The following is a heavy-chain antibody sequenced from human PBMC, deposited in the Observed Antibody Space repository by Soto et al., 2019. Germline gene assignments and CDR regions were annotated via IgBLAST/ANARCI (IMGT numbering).Heavy chain of an antibody. V-gene: IGHV3-33*01. CDR1: GFTFNTYS. CDR2: IWYDGSNK. Sequence: GGSLRLSCEASGFTFNTYSMHWVRQPPGKGLEWVAVIWYDGSNKYYADSVKGRFTISRDNSKNTLYLQMNSLRAEDTAVYYCAREELSSGWYYFDYWGQGTLVTVSS. CDR3: AREELSSGWYYFDY. J-gene: IGHJ4*02. D-gene: IGHD6-19*01.